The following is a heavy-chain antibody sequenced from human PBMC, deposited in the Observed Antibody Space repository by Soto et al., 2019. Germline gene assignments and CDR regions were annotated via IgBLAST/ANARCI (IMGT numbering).Heavy chain of an antibody. CDR2: ISPTGGST. D-gene: IGHD6-19*01. J-gene: IGHJ4*02. CDR1: GFSFRSYA. Sequence: GGSLRLSCATSGFSFRSYAMTWLRQAPGKGLEWVSTISPTGGSTYYTDSVKGRFTISRDDFKSTPYLHMNSLRAEDTAKYYCAKDSVQWLGGSGPFVYWGQGTLVTVSS. V-gene: IGHV3-23*01. CDR3: AKDSVQWLGGSGPFVY.